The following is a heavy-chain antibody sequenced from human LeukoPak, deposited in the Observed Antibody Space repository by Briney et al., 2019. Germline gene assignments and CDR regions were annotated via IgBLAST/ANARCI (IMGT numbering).Heavy chain of an antibody. CDR1: GFIFSGYW. J-gene: IGHJ6*02. Sequence: PGGSLRLSCAASGFIFSGYWMTWVRQAPGKGLEWVASIKQDGSDQHYVDAVKGRCTISRDNAKNSLYLQMNNPRADDTAVYYCAKNIAAPGRDSYYLYGMDVWGQGTTVTVSS. D-gene: IGHD6-25*01. V-gene: IGHV3-7*01. CDR2: IKQDGSDQ. CDR3: AKNIAAPGRDSYYLYGMDV.